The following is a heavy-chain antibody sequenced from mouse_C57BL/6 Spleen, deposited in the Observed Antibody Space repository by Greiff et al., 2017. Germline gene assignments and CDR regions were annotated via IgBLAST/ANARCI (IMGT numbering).Heavy chain of an antibody. V-gene: IGHV1-64*01. CDR3: AREHSDGAMDY. D-gene: IGHD1-2*01. Sequence: QVQLQQSGAELVKPGASVKLSCKASGYTFTSYWMHWVKKRPGQGLEWIGMIHPNSGSTNYNEKFKSKATLTVDKSSSTAYLQLSSLTSEDSAVYYCAREHSDGAMDYWGKGTSVTVSS. J-gene: IGHJ4*01. CDR1: GYTFTSYW. CDR2: IHPNSGST.